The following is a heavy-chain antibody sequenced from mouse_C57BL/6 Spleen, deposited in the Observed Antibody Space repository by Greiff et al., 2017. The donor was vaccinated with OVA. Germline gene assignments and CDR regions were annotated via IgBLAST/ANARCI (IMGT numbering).Heavy chain of an antibody. CDR1: GYAFSSYW. V-gene: IGHV1-80*01. D-gene: IGHD3-3*01. Sequence: VQLQQSGAELVKPGASVKISCKASGYAFSSYWMNWVKQRPGKGLEWIGQIYPGDGDTNYNGKFKGKATLTADKSSSTAYMQLSSLTSEDSAVYFCARAGHGEAMDYWGQGTSVTVSS. CDR3: ARAGHGEAMDY. CDR2: IYPGDGDT. J-gene: IGHJ4*01.